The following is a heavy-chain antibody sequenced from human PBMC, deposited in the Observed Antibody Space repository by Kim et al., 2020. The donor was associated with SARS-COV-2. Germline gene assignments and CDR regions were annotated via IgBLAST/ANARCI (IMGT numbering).Heavy chain of an antibody. D-gene: IGHD3-10*01. Sequence: GGSLRLSCAASGFTFSFYTMNWVRQVPGKGLEWVSCISGDGTDIKYADSVQGRFTISRDNAKNSVFLHISNLRADDTAVFYCARDPGTSVHSWGQGTLV. CDR3: ARDPGTSVHS. J-gene: IGHJ4*02. CDR1: GFTFSFYT. CDR2: ISGDGTDI. V-gene: IGHV3-21*01.